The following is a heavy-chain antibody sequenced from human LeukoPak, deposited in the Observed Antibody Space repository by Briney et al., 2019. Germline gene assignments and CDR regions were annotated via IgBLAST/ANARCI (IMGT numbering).Heavy chain of an antibody. CDR1: GGTFSSYA. D-gene: IGHD6-13*01. CDR3: AINGYSSSWYWFDP. Sequence: GASVKVSCKASGGTFSSYAISWVRQAPGQGLEWMGGIIPIFGTANYAQKFQGRVTITTDESTRTAYMELSSLRSEDTAVYYCAINGYSSSWYWFDPWGQGTLVTVSS. V-gene: IGHV1-69*05. CDR2: IIPIFGTA. J-gene: IGHJ5*02.